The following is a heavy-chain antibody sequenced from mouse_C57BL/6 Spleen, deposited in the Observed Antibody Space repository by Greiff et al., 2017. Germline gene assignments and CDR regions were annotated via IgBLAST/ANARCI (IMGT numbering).Heavy chain of an antibody. Sequence: EVKLMESGGGLVQPGGSLSLSCAASGFTFTDYYMSWVRQPPGKALEWLGFIRNKANGYTTEYSASVKGRFTISRDNSQSILYLQMNALRAEDSATYYCARSRSSYGYYAMDYWGQGTSVTVSS. CDR2: IRNKANGYTT. CDR3: ARSRSSYGYYAMDY. D-gene: IGHD1-1*01. V-gene: IGHV7-3*01. CDR1: GFTFTDYY. J-gene: IGHJ4*01.